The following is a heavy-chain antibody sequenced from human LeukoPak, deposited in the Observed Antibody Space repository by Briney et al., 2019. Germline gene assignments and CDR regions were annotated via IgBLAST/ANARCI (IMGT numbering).Heavy chain of an antibody. Sequence: SETLSLTCAVHGGSCDDYCFIWIRQPPGKGLEWIGEIHPSGIFYYNSSLMSRVTISIDTSKSQFSLRLTSVTAADTAFYYCVRGRGRSKAGDLWGQGSLVTVSS. CDR3: VRGRGRSKAGDL. J-gene: IGHJ5*02. V-gene: IGHV4-34*01. CDR1: GGSCDDYC. CDR2: IHPSGIF.